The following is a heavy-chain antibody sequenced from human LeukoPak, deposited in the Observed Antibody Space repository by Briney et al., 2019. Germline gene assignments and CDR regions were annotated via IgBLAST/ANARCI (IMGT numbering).Heavy chain of an antibody. J-gene: IGHJ4*02. V-gene: IGHV3-64*01. CDR2: ISSNGGST. D-gene: IGHD3-22*01. CDR1: GFTFSSYA. Sequence: GGSLRLSCAASGFTFSSYAMHWVRQAPGQGLEYVSAISSNGGSTYYANSVKGRFTISRDNSKNTLYLQMGSLRAEDMAVYYCYYYDSSGYSGLGYWGQGTLVTVSS. CDR3: YYYDSSGYSGLGY.